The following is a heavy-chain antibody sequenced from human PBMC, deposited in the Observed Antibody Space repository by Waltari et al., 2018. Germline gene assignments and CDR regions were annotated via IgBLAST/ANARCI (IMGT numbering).Heavy chain of an antibody. V-gene: IGHV1-69*12. CDR1: AGPFSNYV. D-gene: IGHD3-22*01. CDR2: IIPIFGTP. Sequence: QVQLVQSGAEVKKPGSSVKVSCKASAGPFSNYVISWVRLAPWQGLEWMGGIIPIFGTPNYAQKFQGRVTIIADESTSTVYMELSSLRSEDTAVYYCARSYYYDRIGDYPSLGAFDYWGQGTLVTVSS. J-gene: IGHJ4*02. CDR3: ARSYYYDRIGDYPSLGAFDY.